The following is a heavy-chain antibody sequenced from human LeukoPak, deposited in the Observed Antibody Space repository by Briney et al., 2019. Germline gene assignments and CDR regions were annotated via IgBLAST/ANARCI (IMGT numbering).Heavy chain of an antibody. Sequence: SETLSLTCTVSGGSISSYYWSWIRQPPGKGLEWIGYIYYTGSTDYNPSLKSRVTISLDTSENQFSLKLTSVTAADTAVYYCARADGYNYGSVFDYWGQGTLVTVSS. CDR1: GGSISSYY. V-gene: IGHV4-59*01. D-gene: IGHD5-18*01. CDR3: ARADGYNYGSVFDY. CDR2: IYYTGST. J-gene: IGHJ4*02.